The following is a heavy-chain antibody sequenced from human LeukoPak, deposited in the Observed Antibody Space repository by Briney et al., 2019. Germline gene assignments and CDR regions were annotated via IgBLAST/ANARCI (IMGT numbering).Heavy chain of an antibody. Sequence: PGGSLRLSCAASGFTFSSYDMHWVRQVTGRGLEWVSAIDTASNTYYPGSVKGGFTISRENAKNSVYLQMNSLRAGDTAVYYCTLSYGRGFNYYYGMDVWGQGTTVTVSS. CDR2: IDTASNT. D-gene: IGHD5-18*01. V-gene: IGHV3-13*01. CDR3: TLSYGRGFNYYYGMDV. J-gene: IGHJ6*02. CDR1: GFTFSSYD.